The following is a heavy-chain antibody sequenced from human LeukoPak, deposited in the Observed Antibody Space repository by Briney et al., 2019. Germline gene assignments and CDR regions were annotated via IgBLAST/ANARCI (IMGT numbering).Heavy chain of an antibody. D-gene: IGHD2-8*02. CDR1: GYTFTSNA. J-gene: IGHJ6*03. CDR2: INTNTGNP. V-gene: IGHV7-4-1*02. Sequence: ASVKVSCKASGYTFTSNAMNWVRQAPGQGLEWTGWINTNTGNPTYAQGFTGRFVFSLDTSVSTAYLQISSLKAEDTAVYYCARLTGNHYYFYYMDVWGKGTTVTVSS. CDR3: ARLTGNHYYFYYMDV.